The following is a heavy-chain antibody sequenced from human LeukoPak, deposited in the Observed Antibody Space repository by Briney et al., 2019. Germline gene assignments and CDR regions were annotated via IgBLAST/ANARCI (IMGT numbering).Heavy chain of an antibody. D-gene: IGHD1-26*01. CDR2: ITGSGGST. Sequence: SGGSLKLSCAASGFTFSSYAMNGVRQAPGGGLEWVSVITGSGGSTYHADSVKGRFTISRDNSKNTLYLQMNSLRAEDTAVYYCAKDLLGFLGYFQHWGQGTLVTVSS. V-gene: IGHV3-23*01. CDR3: AKDLLGFLGYFQH. J-gene: IGHJ1*01. CDR1: GFTFSSYA.